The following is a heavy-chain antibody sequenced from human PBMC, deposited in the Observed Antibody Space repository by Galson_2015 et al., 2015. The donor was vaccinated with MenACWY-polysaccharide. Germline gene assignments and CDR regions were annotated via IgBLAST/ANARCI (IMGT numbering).Heavy chain of an antibody. D-gene: IGHD6-13*01. CDR2: IYYSGST. CDR3: ASGYSSSWYDDAFDI. V-gene: IGHV4-39*01. CDR1: GGSISSRSYY. Sequence: ETLSLTCTVSGGSISSRSYYWGWIRQPPGKGLEWIGNIYYSGSTYYNPSLMSRVTISVDTSKNQFSLKLSSVTAADTAVYYCASGYSSSWYDDAFDIWGQGTMVTVSS. J-gene: IGHJ3*02.